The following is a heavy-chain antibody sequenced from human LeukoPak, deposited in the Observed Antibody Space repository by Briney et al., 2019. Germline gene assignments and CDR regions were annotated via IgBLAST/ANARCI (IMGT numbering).Heavy chain of an antibody. CDR2: ISTNGDRT. D-gene: IGHD6-19*01. V-gene: IGHV3-64*02. CDR1: GFTFSNSA. J-gene: IGHJ4*02. Sequence: GGSLRLSCAASGFTFSNSAMYWVRQAPGKGLEFVSVISTNGDRTYYADSVKGRFTISRDNSKNTLYLQMGSLRADDMAVYYCARGVAISSSGWYDTFDYWGQGALVTISS. CDR3: ARGVAISSSGWYDTFDY.